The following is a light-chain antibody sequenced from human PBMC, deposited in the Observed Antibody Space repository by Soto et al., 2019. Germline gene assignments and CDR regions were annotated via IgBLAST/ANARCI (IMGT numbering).Light chain of an antibody. Sequence: DIQMTQSPSSLSASVGDRVTITCRASQGIGNFLGWFQQKPGRAPKRLIYAASSLESGVPSRFSGSGSGTEFTLTISSLQPEEFATYYCLQHNTYPQTFGQGTKVDVK. CDR3: LQHNTYPQT. CDR2: AAS. V-gene: IGKV1-17*01. CDR1: QGIGNF. J-gene: IGKJ1*01.